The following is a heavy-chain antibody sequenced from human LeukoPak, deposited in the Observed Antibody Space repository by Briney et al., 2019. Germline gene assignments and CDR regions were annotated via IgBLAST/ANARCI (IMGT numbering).Heavy chain of an antibody. Sequence: PGGSLRLSCAASGFTFSNYAMNWVRQAPGKGLEWVANTKYDGSEKDYVDSVKGRFTISRDNAKNSLYLQMDSLRAEDTAVYYCARDIAPAGLFFDYWGQGTLVTVSS. J-gene: IGHJ4*02. CDR2: TKYDGSEK. V-gene: IGHV3-7*01. CDR3: ARDIAPAGLFFDY. D-gene: IGHD6-13*01. CDR1: GFTFSNYA.